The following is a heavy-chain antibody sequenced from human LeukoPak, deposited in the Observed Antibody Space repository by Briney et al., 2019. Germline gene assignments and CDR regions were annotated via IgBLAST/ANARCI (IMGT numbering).Heavy chain of an antibody. Sequence: SETLSLTCAVYGGSFSGSNWSWIRQPPGKGLEWIGEIYNSGSTIYNPSLKSRVTISVDTPKNQFSLNLISVTAADTAVYYCARLRYSYGAYFDYWGQGTLVTVSS. V-gene: IGHV4-34*01. CDR3: ARLRYSYGAYFDY. CDR2: IYNSGST. D-gene: IGHD5-18*01. J-gene: IGHJ4*02. CDR1: GGSFSGSN.